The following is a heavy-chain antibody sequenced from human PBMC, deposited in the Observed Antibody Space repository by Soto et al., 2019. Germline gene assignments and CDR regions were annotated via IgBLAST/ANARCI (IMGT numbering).Heavy chain of an antibody. D-gene: IGHD4-17*01. CDR3: AKDLYGDSNPCDY. J-gene: IGHJ4*02. CDR1: GFTFSNYA. Sequence: EVQLLESGGGLVQPGGSLRLSCAASGFTFSNYALSWVRQAPGKALEWVSGIRASLDSIDYTDSVKGRFTVSRDNSTHTLYLQMSILRADDRAVYYCAKDLYGDSNPCDYSGEGALVTVSS. V-gene: IGHV3-23*01. CDR2: IRASLDSI.